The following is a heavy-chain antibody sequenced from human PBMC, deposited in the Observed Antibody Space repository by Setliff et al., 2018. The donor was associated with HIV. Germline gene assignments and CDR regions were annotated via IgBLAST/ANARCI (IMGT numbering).Heavy chain of an antibody. Sequence: PWGSLRLSCAASGFTFSHAWMTWVRQPPGKGLEWIGEIYHSGSTNYNPSLKSRVTIPIDRSKNQFSLKVNSVTAADTAVYYCARPQRGLGGGSHFDYWGRGTLVTVSS. CDR2: IYHSGST. J-gene: IGHJ4*02. V-gene: IGHV4-4*02. CDR1: GFTFSHAW. CDR3: ARPQRGLGGGSHFDY. D-gene: IGHD3-16*01.